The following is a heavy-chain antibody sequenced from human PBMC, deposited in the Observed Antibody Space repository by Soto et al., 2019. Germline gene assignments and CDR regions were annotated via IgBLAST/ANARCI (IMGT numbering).Heavy chain of an antibody. J-gene: IGHJ6*02. CDR2: IYPGDSDT. CDR1: GYSFTSYW. D-gene: IGHD2-2*01. V-gene: IGHV5-51*01. CDR3: ARQPSNIVVVPAAPNPIPLYYYYGMDV. Sequence: PGESLKISCKGSGYSFTSYWIGWVRQMPGKGLEWMGIIYPGDSDTRYSPSFQGQVTISADKSISTAYLQWSSLKASDTAMYYCARQPSNIVVVPAAPNPIPLYYYYGMDVWGQGTTVTVSS.